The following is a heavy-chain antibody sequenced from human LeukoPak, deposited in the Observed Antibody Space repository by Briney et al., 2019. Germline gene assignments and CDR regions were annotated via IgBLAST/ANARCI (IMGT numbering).Heavy chain of an antibody. CDR2: ISGYNGNT. J-gene: IGHJ4*02. Sequence: GASVKVSCKASGYTFTTYNINWVRQAPGQGLEWMGWISGYNGNTNYAQKLQGRVTMTRNTSISTAYMELSSLRSEDTAVYYCARRPSKYYDILTGYYRSEFDYWGQGTLVTVSS. CDR3: ARRPSKYYDILTGYYRSEFDY. V-gene: IGHV1-18*01. D-gene: IGHD3-9*01. CDR1: GYTFTTYN.